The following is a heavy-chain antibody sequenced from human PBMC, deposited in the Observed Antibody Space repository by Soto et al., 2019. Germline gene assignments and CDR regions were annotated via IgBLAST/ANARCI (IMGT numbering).Heavy chain of an antibody. CDR3: ARDSHRNYYGSGSYLDY. CDR2: ISSSSTI. J-gene: IGHJ4*02. V-gene: IGHV3-48*01. Sequence: GSLRLSCAASGFTFSSYSMNWVRQAPGKGLEWVSYISSSSTIYYADSVKGRFTISRDNAKNSLYLQMNSLRAEDTAVYYCARDSHRNYYGSGSYLDYWGQGTLVTVSS. CDR1: GFTFSSYS. D-gene: IGHD3-10*01.